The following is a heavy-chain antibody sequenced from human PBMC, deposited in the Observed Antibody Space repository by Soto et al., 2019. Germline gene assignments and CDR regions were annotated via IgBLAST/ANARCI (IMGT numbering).Heavy chain of an antibody. CDR3: ARVYYYDSSGYYPIFDY. CDR2: IYYSGST. Sequence: PSETLSLTCTVSGGSISSGGYYWSWIRHHPGKGLEWIGYIYYSGSTYYNPSLKSRVTISVDTSKNQFSLKLSSVTAADTAVYYCARVYYYDSSGYYPIFDYWGQGTLVTVSS. J-gene: IGHJ4*02. CDR1: GGSISSGGYY. D-gene: IGHD3-22*01. V-gene: IGHV4-31*03.